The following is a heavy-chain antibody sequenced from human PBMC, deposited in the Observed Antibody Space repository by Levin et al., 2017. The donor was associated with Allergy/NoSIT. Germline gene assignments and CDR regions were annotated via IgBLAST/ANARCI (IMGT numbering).Heavy chain of an antibody. Sequence: GGSLRLSCAASGFTFDDYTMHWVRQAPGKGLEWVSLISWDGGSTYYADSVKGRFTISRDNSKNSLYLQMNSLRTEDTALYYCAKDISLVGYGYYYYYGMDVWGQGTTVTVSS. CDR1: GFTFDDYT. J-gene: IGHJ6*02. CDR3: AKDISLVGYGYYYYYGMDV. CDR2: ISWDGGST. V-gene: IGHV3-43*01. D-gene: IGHD2-8*02.